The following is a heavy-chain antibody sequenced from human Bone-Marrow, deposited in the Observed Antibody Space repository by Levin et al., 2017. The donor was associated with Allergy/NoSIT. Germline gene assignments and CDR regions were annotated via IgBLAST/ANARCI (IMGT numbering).Heavy chain of an antibody. CDR1: GFTFHDYA. D-gene: IGHD3-22*01. Sequence: GGSLRLSCAASGFTFHDYAMHWLRQAAGKGLEWVSSVNSDGTTTRYADSVKGRFTISRDNTKNTLFLQMKNLRVEDTAVYFRARGDYYDSSAFDYWGQGTLLTVSS. V-gene: IGHV3-74*01. CDR2: VNSDGTTT. CDR3: ARGDYYDSSAFDY. J-gene: IGHJ4*02.